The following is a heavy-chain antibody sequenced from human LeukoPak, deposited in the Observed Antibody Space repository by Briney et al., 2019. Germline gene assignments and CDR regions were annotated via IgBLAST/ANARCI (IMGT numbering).Heavy chain of an antibody. Sequence: GKSLRLSCAASGSTFSNHAIHWVRQAPGKGLEWVTVISHDGTNDYYRDSVKGRFTISRDNSKNSVVLQMNNLSPDDTAVYFCVGSPTYYYMDVWGKGTTVTVSS. CDR2: ISHDGTND. CDR1: GSTFSNHA. J-gene: IGHJ6*03. V-gene: IGHV3-30*04. D-gene: IGHD3-10*01. CDR3: VGSPTYYYMDV.